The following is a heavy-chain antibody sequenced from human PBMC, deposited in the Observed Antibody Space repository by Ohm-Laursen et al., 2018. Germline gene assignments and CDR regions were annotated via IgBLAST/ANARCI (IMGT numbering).Heavy chain of an antibody. CDR2: IYYSGST. D-gene: IGHD2-2*02. CDR3: AKRYQMLYILDAFDI. V-gene: IGHV4-59*07. CDR1: GGSISSYY. Sequence: SDTLSLTCTVSGGSISSYYWSWIRQPPGKGLEWIGYIYYSGSTNYNPSLKSRVTMSVDTSKNQFSLKLTSVTATDTAVYYCAKRYQMLYILDAFDIWGQGTMVTVSS. J-gene: IGHJ3*02.